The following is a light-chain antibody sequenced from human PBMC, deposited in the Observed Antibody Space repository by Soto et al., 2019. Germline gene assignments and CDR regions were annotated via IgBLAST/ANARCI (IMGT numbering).Light chain of an antibody. CDR1: SSDIGGYNY. CDR3: SSYTSSSTLWV. CDR2: EVN. V-gene: IGLV2-14*01. Sequence: QSVLTQPASVSGSPGQSITISCNGTSSDIGGYNYVSWYQQHPGKAPKLMIYEVNNRPSGVSNRFSGSKSGNTASLTISGLQAEDEADYYCSSYTSSSTLWVFGGGTKLTVL. J-gene: IGLJ3*02.